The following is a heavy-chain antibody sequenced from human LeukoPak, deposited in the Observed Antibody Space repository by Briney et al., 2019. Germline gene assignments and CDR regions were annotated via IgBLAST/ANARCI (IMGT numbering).Heavy chain of an antibody. V-gene: IGHV4-59*11. CDR1: DDSINNHF. J-gene: IGHJ4*02. Sequence: SETLSLTCTVSDDSINNHFWSWVRQSPGRGLEWIGYIHYSGTTNYNPSLKSRVTMSVDTSKNQFSLKLSSVTAADTAVYYCARERRMWWQDYWGQGTLVTVSS. D-gene: IGHD2-21*01. CDR3: ARERRMWWQDY. CDR2: IHYSGTT.